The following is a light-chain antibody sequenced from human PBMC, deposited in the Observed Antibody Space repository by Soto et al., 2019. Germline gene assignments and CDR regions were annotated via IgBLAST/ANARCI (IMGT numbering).Light chain of an antibody. J-gene: IGKJ2*01. CDR1: QSISSW. V-gene: IGKV1-5*01. Sequence: DIPMTQSPSTLSASVGDRVTITCRASQSISSWLAWYQQKPGKAPKLLIYDASSLESGVPSRFSGSGSGTEFTLTISSLQPDDFATYYCQQYNGYRYTFGQGTKLEIK. CDR2: DAS. CDR3: QQYNGYRYT.